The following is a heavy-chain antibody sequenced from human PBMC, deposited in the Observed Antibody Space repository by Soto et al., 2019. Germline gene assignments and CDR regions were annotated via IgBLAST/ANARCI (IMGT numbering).Heavy chain of an antibody. CDR1: GGSFSGYY. J-gene: IGHJ6*02. CDR3: ARDVGALRYFDWCRTPSNYYYGMDV. D-gene: IGHD3-9*01. V-gene: IGHV4-34*01. Sequence: SETLSLTCAVYGGSFSGYYWSWIRQPPGKGLEWIGEINHSGSTNYNPSLKSRVTISVDTSKNQFSLKLSSVTAADAAVYYCARDVGALRYFDWCRTPSNYYYGMDVWGQGTTVTVSS. CDR2: INHSGST.